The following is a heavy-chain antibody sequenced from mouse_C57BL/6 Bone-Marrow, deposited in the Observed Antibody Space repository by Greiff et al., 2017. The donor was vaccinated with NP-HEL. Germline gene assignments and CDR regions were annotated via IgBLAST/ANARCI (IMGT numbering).Heavy chain of an antibody. CDR1: GYTFTSYW. D-gene: IGHD2-12*01. Sequence: QVQLQQPGAELVKPGASVKLSCKASGYTFTSYWIGRIDPNSGGTKYNEKFKSKATLTVDKPSSTAYMQLSSLTSEDSAVYYCASAYYSPWFAYWGQGTLVTVSA. CDR3: ASAYYSPWFAY. V-gene: IGHV1-72*01. J-gene: IGHJ3*01. CDR2: IDPNSGGT.